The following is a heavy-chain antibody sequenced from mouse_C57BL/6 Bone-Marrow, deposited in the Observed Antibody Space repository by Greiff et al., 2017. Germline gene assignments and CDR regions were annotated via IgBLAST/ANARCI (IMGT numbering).Heavy chain of an antibody. CDR2: ISSGGSYT. V-gene: IGHV5-6*01. Sequence: EVQGVESGGDLVKPGGSLKLSCAASGFTFSSYGMSWVRQTPDKRLEWVATISSGGSYTYYPDRVKGLFTISRDNAKNTLYLQMSSLKSEDTAMYYCARHFSFDYWGQGTTLTVSS. CDR3: ARHFSFDY. J-gene: IGHJ2*01. CDR1: GFTFSSYG.